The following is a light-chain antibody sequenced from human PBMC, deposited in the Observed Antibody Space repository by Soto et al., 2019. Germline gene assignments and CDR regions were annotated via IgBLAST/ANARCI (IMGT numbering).Light chain of an antibody. V-gene: IGLV2-11*01. CDR3: TSHAGSNNYV. Sequence: QSVLTQPRSVSGSPGQSVTISCTGTSSSVGGYNYVSWYQQHPGKAPKLIISEVSKRPSGVPDRFSGSKSGNTASLTVSGLQAEDEADYYCTSHAGSNNYVFGTGTKVTVL. CDR2: EVS. J-gene: IGLJ1*01. CDR1: SSSVGGYNY.